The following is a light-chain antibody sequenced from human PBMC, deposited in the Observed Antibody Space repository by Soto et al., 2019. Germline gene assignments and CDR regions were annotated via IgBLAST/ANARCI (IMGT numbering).Light chain of an antibody. CDR3: SSYTNINTRACV. J-gene: IGLJ1*01. Sequence: QSALTQPASVSGSPGQSITISCTGTSGDIGSYNRVSWYQQHPGKAPKLIIYEVTDRPSGVSNRFSGSKSGNTASLPISGLQAEDEGEYYCSSYTNINTRACVFGTGTKLTVL. CDR1: SGDIGSYNR. V-gene: IGLV2-14*01. CDR2: EVT.